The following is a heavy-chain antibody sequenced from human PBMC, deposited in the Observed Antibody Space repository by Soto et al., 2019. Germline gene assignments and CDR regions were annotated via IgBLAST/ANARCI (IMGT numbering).Heavy chain of an antibody. D-gene: IGHD6-19*01. CDR3: ARVAAVAATDFDC. V-gene: IGHV3-66*01. J-gene: IGHJ4*02. CDR1: GFTVSSNY. Sequence: EVQLVESGGGLVQPGGSLRLSCAASGFTVSSNYMSWVRQAPGKGLEWVSIIYSGGSTSYADSVKGRFTISRDKAKNTLYLQMTSLRAGEMAVYYCARVAAVAATDFDCWGQGTLVTVSS. CDR2: IYSGGST.